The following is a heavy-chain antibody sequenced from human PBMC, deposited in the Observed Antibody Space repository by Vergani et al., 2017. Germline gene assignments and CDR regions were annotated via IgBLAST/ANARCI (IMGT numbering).Heavy chain of an antibody. CDR1: GFTFSSYE. CDR2: IYSGGST. J-gene: IGHJ4*02. V-gene: IGHV3-66*01. D-gene: IGHD2-8*02. Sequence: EVQLVESGGGLVQPGGSLRLSCAASGFTFSSYEMNWVRQAPGKGLEWVSVIYSGGSTYYADSVKGRFTISRDNSKNTLYLQMNSLRAEDTAVYYCARDIAGGPKGYWGQGTLVTVSS. CDR3: ARDIAGGPKGY.